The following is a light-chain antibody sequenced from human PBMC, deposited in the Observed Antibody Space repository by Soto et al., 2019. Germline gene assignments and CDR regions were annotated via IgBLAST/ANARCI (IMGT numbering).Light chain of an antibody. Sequence: MRVAQSPAAVSVSPGERVTLSCRTSHSVNSHVAWYQQKPGQAPRLLLYGASTRATGIPVRFSGSGFGTEFTLTISSLQSEDFAVYYSQQYKNWPLFGQGTRLEI. CDR1: HSVNSH. CDR2: GAS. V-gene: IGKV3-15*01. J-gene: IGKJ5*01. CDR3: QQYKNWPL.